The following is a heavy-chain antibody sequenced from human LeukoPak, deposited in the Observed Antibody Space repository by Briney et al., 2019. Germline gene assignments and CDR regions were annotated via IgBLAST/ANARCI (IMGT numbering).Heavy chain of an antibody. CDR1: GGTFSSYA. V-gene: IGHV1-18*01. D-gene: IGHD3-22*01. CDR2: ISAYNGNT. CDR3: ARFDSLDAFDI. J-gene: IGHJ3*02. Sequence: ASVKVSCKASGGTFSSYAISWVRQAPGQGLEWMGWISAYNGNTNYAQKLQGRVTMTTDTSTSTAYMELRSLRSDDTAVYYCARFDSLDAFDIWGQGTMVTVSS.